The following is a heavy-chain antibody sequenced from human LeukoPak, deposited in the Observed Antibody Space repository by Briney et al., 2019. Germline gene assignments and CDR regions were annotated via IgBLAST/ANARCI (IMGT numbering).Heavy chain of an antibody. CDR3: ARHVKVLLWFGDPLAWFDP. Sequence: DPSETLSLTCTVSGGSISSSSYYWGWIRQPPGKGLEWIGSIYYSGSTYYHPSLKSRVTISVDTSKNQFSLKLSSVTAADTAVYYCARHVKVLLWFGDPLAWFDPWGQGTLVTVSS. CDR1: GGSISSSSYY. V-gene: IGHV4-39*01. J-gene: IGHJ5*02. D-gene: IGHD3-10*01. CDR2: IYYSGST.